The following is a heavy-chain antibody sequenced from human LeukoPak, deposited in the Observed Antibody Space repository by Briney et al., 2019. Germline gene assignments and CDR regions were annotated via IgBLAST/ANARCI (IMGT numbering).Heavy chain of an antibody. CDR2: IIPIFGTA. D-gene: IGHD6-19*01. J-gene: IGHJ5*02. V-gene: IGHV1-69*05. CDR1: GGTFSSYA. Sequence: PVASVKVSCKASGGTFSSYAISWVRQAPGQGLEWMGRIIPIFGTANYAQKFQGRVTITTDESTSTAYMELSSLRSEDTAVYYCASLLAVDSFGFDPWGQGTLVTVSS. CDR3: ASLLAVDSFGFDP.